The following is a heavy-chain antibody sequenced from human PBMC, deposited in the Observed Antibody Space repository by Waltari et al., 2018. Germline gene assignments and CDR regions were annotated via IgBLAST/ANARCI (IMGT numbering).Heavy chain of an antibody. CDR3: ARAGSYYLNYYYYYYMDV. CDR2: IKQDGSEK. V-gene: IGHV3-7*01. D-gene: IGHD1-26*01. Sequence: EVQLVESGGGLVQPGGSLRLSCAASGFTLSSYWMSWVRQPPGKGLEWVANIKQDGSEKYYVDSVKGRLTISRDNAKNSLYLQMNSLRAEDTAVYYCARAGSYYLNYYYYYYMDVWGKGTTVTVSS. CDR1: GFTLSSYW. J-gene: IGHJ6*03.